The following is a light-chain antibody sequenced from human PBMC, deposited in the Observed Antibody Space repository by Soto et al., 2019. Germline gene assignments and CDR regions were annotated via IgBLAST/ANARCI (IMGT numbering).Light chain of an antibody. CDR1: QSVSADY. V-gene: IGKV3-11*01. CDR3: QQRSDWPWT. CDR2: DVS. Sequence: EIVLTQSPGTLSLSPGERATLSCRASQSVSADYLAWYQLKPDQAPRLLIYDVSNRATGIPARFSGSGSRTDFTLTISSLEPGDFAVYYCQQRSDWPWTFGQGTKVDIK. J-gene: IGKJ1*01.